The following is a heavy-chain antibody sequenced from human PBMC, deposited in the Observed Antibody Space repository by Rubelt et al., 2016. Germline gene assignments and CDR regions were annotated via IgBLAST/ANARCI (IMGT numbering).Heavy chain of an antibody. D-gene: IGHD3-10*01. CDR2: ISYDGSNK. Sequence: GLDWVAVISYDGSNKYYADSVKGRFTISRDNSKNTLYLQMNSLRPEDTALYYCARGKSANLYGWANLPGFDVWGQGTVVTVSS. V-gene: IGHV3-30*04. CDR3: ARGKSANLYGWANLPGFDV. J-gene: IGHJ4*02.